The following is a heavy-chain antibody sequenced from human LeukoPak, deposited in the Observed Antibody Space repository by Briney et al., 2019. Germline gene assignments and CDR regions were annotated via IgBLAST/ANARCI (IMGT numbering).Heavy chain of an antibody. Sequence: SETLSLTCTVSGGSISSYYWTWIRQPAGKGLDWIGRIYTSGSTNYNPSLKSRVTMSVDTSKNQFSLKLSSVTAADTAVYYCARLYAGGFDYWGQGTLVTVSS. CDR1: GGSISSYY. CDR3: ARLYAGGFDY. V-gene: IGHV4-4*07. J-gene: IGHJ4*02. CDR2: IYTSGST. D-gene: IGHD2-8*02.